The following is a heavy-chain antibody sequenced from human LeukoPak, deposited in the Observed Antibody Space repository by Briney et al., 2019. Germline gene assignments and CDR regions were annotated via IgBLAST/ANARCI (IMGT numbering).Heavy chain of an antibody. D-gene: IGHD2-21*01. V-gene: IGHV1-69*05. Sequence: SSVKVSCKASGGTFSSYAISWVRQAPGQGLEWMGGIIPIFGTANYAQKFQGRVTITTDESTSTAYMELSSLRSEDTAVYYCASQGAICGYYYYMDVWGKGTTVTVSS. J-gene: IGHJ6*03. CDR3: ASQGAICGYYYYMDV. CDR1: GGTFSSYA. CDR2: IIPIFGTA.